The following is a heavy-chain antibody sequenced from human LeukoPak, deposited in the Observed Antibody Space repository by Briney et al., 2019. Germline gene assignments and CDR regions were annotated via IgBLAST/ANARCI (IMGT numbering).Heavy chain of an antibody. D-gene: IGHD3-22*01. V-gene: IGHV3-23*01. CDR2: ISGSGGST. CDR1: GFTISSYA. J-gene: IGHJ4*02. Sequence: GGSLTLSSAASGFTISSYAMSWLRQAQGQGLEWVSAISGSGGSTYYADSVKGRFSISRDNSKSALYLQMNSLRAEDTAVYYCAKEASGYDSSGDDYWGQGTLVTVSS. CDR3: AKEASGYDSSGDDY.